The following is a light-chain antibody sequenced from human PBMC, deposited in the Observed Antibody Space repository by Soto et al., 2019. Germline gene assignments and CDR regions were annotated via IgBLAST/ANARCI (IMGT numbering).Light chain of an antibody. J-gene: IGKJ4*01. CDR1: QSISSY. V-gene: IGKV1-39*01. CDR3: QQGYRTPLT. CDR2: AAS. Sequence: DIQMTQSPSSLSASVGDRVTITCRASQSISSYLNWYQQKPGKAPKLLIYAASSLQSGVPSRFSGSGSGTDFTLTISSLQPENFATYYRQQGYRTPLTFGRGTKVEIK.